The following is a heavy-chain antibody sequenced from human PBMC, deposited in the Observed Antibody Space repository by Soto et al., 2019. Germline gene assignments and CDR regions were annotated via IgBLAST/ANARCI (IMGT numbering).Heavy chain of an antibody. CDR3: ARDKAYGDSEDY. D-gene: IGHD4-17*01. J-gene: IGHJ4*02. Sequence: EVQLVESGGGLVQPGGSLRLSCAASGFTFSNYWMSWVRQAPGKGLEWVANINQDGSEKYYVDSVKGRFTISRDNARSSLYLQMNSLRPDDTAVYYCARDKAYGDSEDYWGQGTLVTVSS. CDR1: GFTFSNYW. CDR2: INQDGSEK. V-gene: IGHV3-7*03.